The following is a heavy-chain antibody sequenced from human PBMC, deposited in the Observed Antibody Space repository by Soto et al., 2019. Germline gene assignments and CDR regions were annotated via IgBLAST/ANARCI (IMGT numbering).Heavy chain of an antibody. J-gene: IGHJ6*03. V-gene: IGHV1-18*01. D-gene: IGHD3-9*01. Sequence: QVPLVQSGAEVKKPGASVKVSCKASGYTFTSYGISWVRQAPGQGLEWMGWISAYNGNTNYAQKLQGRVTMTTDTSTSTAYMELRSLRSDDTAVYYCARAPYYDILTGQNYYYYYYMDVWGKGTTVTVSS. CDR3: ARAPYYDILTGQNYYYYYYMDV. CDR1: GYTFTSYG. CDR2: ISAYNGNT.